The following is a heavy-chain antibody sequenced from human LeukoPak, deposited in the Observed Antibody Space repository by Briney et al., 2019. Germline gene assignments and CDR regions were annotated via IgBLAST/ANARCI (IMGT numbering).Heavy chain of an antibody. J-gene: IGHJ6*02. V-gene: IGHV5-51*01. CDR1: GYSFTSYW. Sequence: PGESLKISCKGSGYSFTSYWIAWVRQMSGKGLEWMGIIYPGDSDTRYSPSFQGLLTISADKSISTAYLQWSSLKASDTATYYCARRKDGVDVWGQGTTVTVSS. CDR2: IYPGDSDT. CDR3: ARRKDGVDV.